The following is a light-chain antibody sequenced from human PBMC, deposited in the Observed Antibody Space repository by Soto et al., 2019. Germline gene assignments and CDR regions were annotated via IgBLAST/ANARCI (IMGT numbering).Light chain of an antibody. CDR1: SSDIGSYER. V-gene: IGLV2-23*01. CDR3: CSYAGSDIFAV. CDR2: EDY. Sequence: QSALTQPASVSGSPGQSITISCTGTSSDIGSYERVSWCQRHPGKAPKLMIYEDYRRPSGISNRFSGSKSGNTASLTISGLQAEDEADYYCCSYAGSDIFAVFGGGTKLTVL. J-gene: IGLJ3*02.